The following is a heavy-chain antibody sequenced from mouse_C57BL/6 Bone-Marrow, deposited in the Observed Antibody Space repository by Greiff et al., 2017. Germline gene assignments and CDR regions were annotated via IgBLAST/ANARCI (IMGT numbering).Heavy chain of an antibody. D-gene: IGHD1-1*01. CDR1: GYSITSDY. V-gene: IGHV3-8*01. Sequence: EVKLMESGPGLAKPSQTLSLTCSVTGYSITSDYWNWIRKFPGNKLEYMGYISYSGSTYYNPSLKSRISITRDTSKNQYYLQLNSVTTEDTATYYCARYPSDYYGSSFYAMDYWGQGTSVTVSS. J-gene: IGHJ4*01. CDR2: ISYSGST. CDR3: ARYPSDYYGSSFYAMDY.